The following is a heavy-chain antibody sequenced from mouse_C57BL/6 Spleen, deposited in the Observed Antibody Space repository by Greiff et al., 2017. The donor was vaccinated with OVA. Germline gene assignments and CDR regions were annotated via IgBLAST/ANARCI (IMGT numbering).Heavy chain of an antibody. CDR1: GYAFSSSW. Sequence: VQLQESGPELVKPGASVKISCKASGYAFSSSWMNWVKQRPGKGLEWIGRIYPGDGDTNYNGKLKGKATLTADKSSSTAYMQLSSLTSEDSAVYFCARRRVITTVGAGDAMDYWGQGTSVTVSS. D-gene: IGHD1-1*01. CDR2: IYPGDGDT. J-gene: IGHJ4*01. V-gene: IGHV1-82*01. CDR3: ARRRVITTVGAGDAMDY.